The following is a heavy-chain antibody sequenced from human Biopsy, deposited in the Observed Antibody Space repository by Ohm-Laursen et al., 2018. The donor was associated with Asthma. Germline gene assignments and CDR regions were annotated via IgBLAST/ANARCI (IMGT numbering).Heavy chain of an antibody. CDR2: ISYDGSNK. V-gene: IGHV3-30*18. D-gene: IGHD3-3*01. Sequence: SLRLSCTASGFTFSSYGMYWVRQAPGKGLEWVAVISYDGSNKYYADSVKGRFTISRDNSKSTLYLQMNSLRAEDTAVYYCAKDTEGRYDFWSGLSYNYYGMDVWGQGTTVTVSS. J-gene: IGHJ6*02. CDR1: GFTFSSYG. CDR3: AKDTEGRYDFWSGLSYNYYGMDV.